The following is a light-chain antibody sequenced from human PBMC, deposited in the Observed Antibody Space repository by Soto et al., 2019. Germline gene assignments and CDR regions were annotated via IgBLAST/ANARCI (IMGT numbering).Light chain of an antibody. V-gene: IGKV1-39*01. Sequence: DIQMTQSPSALSASVGDRVTITCRASQSITNYLNWYQHKPGQAPNLLIYAASTLQAGVPSRFSGSAPGTEFTLTISSLQPDDFATYYCQQYDNYPLTFGGGTKVDIK. J-gene: IGKJ4*01. CDR2: AAS. CDR3: QQYDNYPLT. CDR1: QSITNY.